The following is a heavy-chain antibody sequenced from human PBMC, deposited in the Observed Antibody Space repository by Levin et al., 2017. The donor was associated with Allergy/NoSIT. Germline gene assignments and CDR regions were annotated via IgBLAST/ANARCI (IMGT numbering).Heavy chain of an antibody. CDR2: ISGSGGST. V-gene: IGHV3-23*01. CDR3: AKVPEGYYYYMDV. Sequence: AGGSLRLSCAASGFTFSSYAMSWVRQAPGKGLEWVSAISGSGGSTYYADSVKGRFTISRDNSKNTLYLQMNSLRAEDTAVYYCAKVPEGYYYYMDVWGKGTTVTVSS. CDR1: GFTFSSYA. J-gene: IGHJ6*03.